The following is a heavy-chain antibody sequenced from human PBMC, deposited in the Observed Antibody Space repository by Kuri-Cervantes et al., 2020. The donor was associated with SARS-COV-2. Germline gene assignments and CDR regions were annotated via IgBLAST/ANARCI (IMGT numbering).Heavy chain of an antibody. J-gene: IGHJ4*02. Sequence: GGSLRLSCAASGFTFSSYWMSWVRQAPGKGLEWVANIKQDGSEKYYVDSVKGRFTISRDNAKNSLYLQMNSLRAEDTAVYYCARVFRYSSSWYYFDYWGQGTLVTVSS. CDR2: IKQDGSEK. CDR3: ARVFRYSSSWYYFDY. D-gene: IGHD6-13*01. CDR1: GFTFSSYW. V-gene: IGHV3-7*03.